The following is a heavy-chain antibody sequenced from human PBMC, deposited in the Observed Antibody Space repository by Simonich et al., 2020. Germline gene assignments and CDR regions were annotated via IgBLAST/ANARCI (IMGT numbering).Heavy chain of an antibody. CDR2: LNTNSGGT. D-gene: IGHD2-21*01. CDR3: ARNGLVGILKAFDI. J-gene: IGHJ3*02. CDR1: GYAFTGYY. Sequence: QVQLVQTGAEVKKPGASVKVSCKASGYAFTGYYMHWVRQAPGQGLEWMGWLNTNSGGTNHAQKFQGRVTMTSETAISTAYMELSRLRSDDTAVYYCARNGLVGILKAFDIWGQGTMVTVSS. V-gene: IGHV1-2*02.